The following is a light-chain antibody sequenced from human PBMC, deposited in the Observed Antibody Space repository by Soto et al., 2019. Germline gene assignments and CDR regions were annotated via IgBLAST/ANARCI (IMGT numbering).Light chain of an antibody. CDR2: DAS. CDR1: QDVRKY. CDR3: QQRHNLPHT. V-gene: IGKV1-33*01. Sequence: DIQMTQSPSSLSASVGDRVTITCQASQDVRKYLSWYQQKARKAPKLLIYDASNLEKGVPSRFSGSGSGTDFTFTISSLQPEDIATYYCQQRHNLPHTFGPGTKVDIK. J-gene: IGKJ3*01.